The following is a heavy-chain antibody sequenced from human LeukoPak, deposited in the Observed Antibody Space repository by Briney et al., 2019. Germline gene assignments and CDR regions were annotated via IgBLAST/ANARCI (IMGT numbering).Heavy chain of an antibody. D-gene: IGHD4-17*01. V-gene: IGHV4-4*02. CDR1: GGSISSSNW. CDR2: IYHSGST. CDR3: ARPGGRGDYWRRDAFDI. J-gene: IGHJ3*02. Sequence: PSETLSLTCAVSGGSISSSNWWSWVRQPPGKGLEWIGEIYHSGSTNYNPSLKSRVTISVDKSKNQFSLKLSSVTAADTAVYYCARPGGRGDYWRRDAFDIWGQGTMVTVSS.